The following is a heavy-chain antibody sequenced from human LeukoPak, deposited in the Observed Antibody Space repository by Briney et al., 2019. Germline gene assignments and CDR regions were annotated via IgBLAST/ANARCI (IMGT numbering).Heavy chain of an antibody. CDR2: INHSGST. Sequence: SETLSLTCAVYGGSFSGYYWSWIRQPPGKGLEWIGEINHSGSTNYNPSLKSRVTISVDTSKNQFPLKLSSVTAADTAVYYCARPGSGYGDYLIDYWGQGTLVTVSS. J-gene: IGHJ4*02. D-gene: IGHD4-17*01. CDR1: GGSFSGYY. CDR3: ARPGSGYGDYLIDY. V-gene: IGHV4-34*01.